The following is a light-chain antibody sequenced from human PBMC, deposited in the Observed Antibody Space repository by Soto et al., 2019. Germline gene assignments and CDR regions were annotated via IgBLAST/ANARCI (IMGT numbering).Light chain of an antibody. Sequence: QSVLTQPPSASGTPGQRVTISCSGSNSNIGSDTINWYQQLPGMAPKLLIYSDGHRPSGVSARFSGSKSGTSASLTISGLQSEDEAVYYCEAWDDSLSGQRVFGGGTKLTVL. CDR3: EAWDDSLSGQRV. J-gene: IGLJ3*02. CDR2: SDG. CDR1: NSNIGSDT. V-gene: IGLV1-44*01.